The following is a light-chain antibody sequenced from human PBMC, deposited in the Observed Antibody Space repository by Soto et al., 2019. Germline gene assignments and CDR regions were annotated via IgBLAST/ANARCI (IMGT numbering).Light chain of an antibody. Sequence: QAVVTQPPSASRTPGQRVTISCSGSSSNIGSNYVYWYQQLPGTAPKLLIYRNYQRPSGVPDRFSGSKSATSASLAISGLRSEDEAVYYCATWDDSLSGVVFGGGTKVTVL. CDR3: ATWDDSLSGVV. V-gene: IGLV1-47*01. CDR1: SSNIGSNY. J-gene: IGLJ2*01. CDR2: RNY.